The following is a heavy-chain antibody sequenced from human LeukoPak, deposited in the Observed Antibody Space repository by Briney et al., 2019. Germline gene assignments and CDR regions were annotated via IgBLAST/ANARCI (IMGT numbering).Heavy chain of an antibody. J-gene: IGHJ4*02. D-gene: IGHD3-9*01. CDR3: AKASRHDILIGLGDYFNF. V-gene: IGHV1-69*04. CDR2: IIPMVDIT. CDR1: GGTFSKYA. Sequence: ASVKVSCKASGGTFSKYAISWVRQAPGQGLEWMGRIIPMVDITNHAQKFQDRVTMTADKSTSTAYMELSSLRPEDTALYYCAKASRHDILIGLGDYFNFWGQGNLVIVSS.